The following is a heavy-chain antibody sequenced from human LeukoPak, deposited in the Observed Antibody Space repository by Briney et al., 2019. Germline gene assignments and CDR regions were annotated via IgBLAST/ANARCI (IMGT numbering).Heavy chain of an antibody. D-gene: IGHD3-10*01. CDR1: GFTFSSYS. Sequence: GGSLRLSCAASGFTFSSYSMNWVRQAPGKGLEWVSSISSSSSYIYYADSVKGRFTISGDNAKNSLYLQMNSLRAEDTAVYYCARRHGSGSLPYYFDYWGQGTLVTVSS. V-gene: IGHV3-21*01. CDR2: ISSSSSYI. J-gene: IGHJ4*02. CDR3: ARRHGSGSLPYYFDY.